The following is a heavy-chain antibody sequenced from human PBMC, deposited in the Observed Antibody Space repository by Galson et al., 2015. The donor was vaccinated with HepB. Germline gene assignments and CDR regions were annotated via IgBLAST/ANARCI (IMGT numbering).Heavy chain of an antibody. CDR2: ISGSGGST. CDR1: GFTFSSYA. V-gene: IGHV3-23*01. J-gene: IGHJ4*02. D-gene: IGHD1-26*01. Sequence: SLRLSCAASGFTFSSYAMSWVRQAPGKGLEWVSAISGSGGSTYYADSVKGRFTISRDNSKNTLYLQMNSLRAEDTAVYYCAKGLSGSYYVHYFDYWGQGTLVTVSS. CDR3: AKGLSGSYYVHYFDY.